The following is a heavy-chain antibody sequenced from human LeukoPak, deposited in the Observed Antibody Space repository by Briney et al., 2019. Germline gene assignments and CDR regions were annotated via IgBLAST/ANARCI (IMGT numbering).Heavy chain of an antibody. J-gene: IGHJ5*02. V-gene: IGHV4-59*08. CDR3: ARSTTVPTWGVWFDP. CDR2: IYYSGST. CDR1: GGSISSYY. D-gene: IGHD4-11*01. Sequence: PSETLSLTCTVSGGSISSYYWSWIRQPPGKGLEWIGYIYYSGSTNYNPSLKSRVTISVDTSKNQFSLKLSSVTAADTAVYYWARSTTVPTWGVWFDPWGQGTLVTVSS.